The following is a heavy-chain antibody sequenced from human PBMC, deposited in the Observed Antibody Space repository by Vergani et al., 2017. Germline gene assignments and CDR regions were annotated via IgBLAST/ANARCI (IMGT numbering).Heavy chain of an antibody. J-gene: IGHJ6*03. CDR2: ISSSGSTI. D-gene: IGHD1-26*01. CDR1: GFTFSDYY. Sequence: QVQLVESGGNLVKPGGSLRLSCAASGFTFSDYYMTWIRQAPGKGLEWISYISSSGSTIYYADSVKGRFTISRDNAKNSLYLQMNSLRAEDTAVYYCARGRGEWELLGRSRDYYYMDVWGKGTTVTVSS. V-gene: IGHV3-11*01. CDR3: ARGRGEWELLGRSRDYYYMDV.